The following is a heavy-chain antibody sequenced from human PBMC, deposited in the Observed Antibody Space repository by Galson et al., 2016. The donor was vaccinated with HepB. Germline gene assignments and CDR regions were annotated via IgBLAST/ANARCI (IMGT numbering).Heavy chain of an antibody. CDR2: ISFDGNNK. CDR1: GFTFSRYG. V-gene: IGHV3-30*18. Sequence: SLRLSCAASGFTFSRYGMYWVRQAPGKGLEWVAVISFDGNNKYYADSVKGRFTISRDNSKNMFYLQMNSLRPEDTAVYYCAKGGLEMAWDWGQGTLVTVSS. J-gene: IGHJ4*02. CDR3: AKGGLEMAWD. D-gene: IGHD5-24*01.